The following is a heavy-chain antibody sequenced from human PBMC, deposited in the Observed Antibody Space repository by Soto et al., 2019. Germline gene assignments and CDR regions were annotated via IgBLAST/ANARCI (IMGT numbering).Heavy chain of an antibody. V-gene: IGHV4-34*01. CDR3: GGLRDILTGYYNVRYYGMDV. Sequence: SETLSLTCAVYGGSFSGYYWSWIRQPPGKGLEWIGEINHSGSTNYNPSLKSRVTISVDTSKNQFSLKLSSVTAADTAVYYCGGLRDILTGYYNVRYYGMDVWGQGTTVTVSS. J-gene: IGHJ6*02. D-gene: IGHD3-9*01. CDR2: INHSGST. CDR1: GGSFSGYY.